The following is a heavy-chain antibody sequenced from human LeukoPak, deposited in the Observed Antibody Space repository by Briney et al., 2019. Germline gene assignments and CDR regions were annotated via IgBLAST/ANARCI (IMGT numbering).Heavy chain of an antibody. Sequence: GGSLRLSCAASGFTFSSYWMSWVRQAPGKGLEWVANIKQDGSEKYYVDSVKGRFTISRDNAKNSLYLQMNSLRAEDTAVYYCARGATFYDFDRGWFDPWGQGTLVTVSS. J-gene: IGHJ5*02. D-gene: IGHD3-3*01. V-gene: IGHV3-7*01. CDR1: GFTFSSYW. CDR3: ARGATFYDFDRGWFDP. CDR2: IKQDGSEK.